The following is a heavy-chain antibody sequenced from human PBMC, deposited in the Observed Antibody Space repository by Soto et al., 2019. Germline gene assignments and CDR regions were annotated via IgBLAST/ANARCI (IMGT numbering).Heavy chain of an antibody. Sequence: SETLAITCTVSGGSISGHYWIWIRQSPGKVLEWIGHIFYSGSTNYNPSLKSRVTLSADTSKNQFSLRLSSVTAADTAVYYCARVGSIGWSPNYWGQGILVTVST. CDR1: GGSISGHY. D-gene: IGHD6-19*01. V-gene: IGHV4-59*11. CDR3: ARVGSIGWSPNY. CDR2: IFYSGST. J-gene: IGHJ4*02.